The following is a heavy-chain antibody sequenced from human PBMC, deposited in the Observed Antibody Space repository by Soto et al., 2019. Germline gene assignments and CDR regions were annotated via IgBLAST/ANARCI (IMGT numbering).Heavy chain of an antibody. CDR2: IYYSGST. CDR3: AKHGASSGSVFDC. V-gene: IGHV4-61*05. Sequence: SETLSLTCTVSGGSISSSSYYWGWIRQPPGKGLEWIGYIYYSGSTNYNPSLKSRVTISVDTSKNQFSLKLSSVTAADTAVYYCAKHGASSGSVFDCWGQGTLVT. CDR1: GGSISSSSYY. J-gene: IGHJ4*02. D-gene: IGHD6-19*01.